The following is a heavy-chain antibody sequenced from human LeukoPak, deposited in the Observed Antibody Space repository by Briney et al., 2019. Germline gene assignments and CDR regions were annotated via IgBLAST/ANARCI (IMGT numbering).Heavy chain of an antibody. V-gene: IGHV4-39*07. J-gene: IGHJ6*02. CDR3: ASSRAQPTNLMDYYYYGMDV. Sequence: SETLSLTCTVSGGSISSSGYYWSWIRQPPGKGLEWIGEINHSGSANYNPSLKSRVTISVDTSKNQFSLKLSSVTAADTAVYYCASSRAQPTNLMDYYYYGMDVWGQGTTVTVSS. CDR1: GGSISSSGYY. CDR2: INHSGSA. D-gene: IGHD2-8*01.